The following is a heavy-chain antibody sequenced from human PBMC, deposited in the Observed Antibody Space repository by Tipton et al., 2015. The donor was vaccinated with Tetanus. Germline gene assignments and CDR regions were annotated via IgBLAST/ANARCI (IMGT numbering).Heavy chain of an antibody. J-gene: IGHJ5*02. CDR1: GFTFSSYW. Sequence: SLRLSCAASGFTFSSYWMHWVRQAPGKGLVWVSRINSDGSTTSYADSVKGRFTISRDNAKNALYLQMNSLRAEDTAVYYCARGYVNFGGFDPWGQGTLVTVSS. V-gene: IGHV3-74*01. CDR2: INSDGSTT. D-gene: IGHD4-17*01. CDR3: ARGYVNFGGFDP.